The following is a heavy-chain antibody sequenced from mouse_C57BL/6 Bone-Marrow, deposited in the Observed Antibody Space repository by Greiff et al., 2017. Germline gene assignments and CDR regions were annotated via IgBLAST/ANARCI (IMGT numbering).Heavy chain of an antibody. Sequence: EVHLVESGGDLVKPGGSLKLSCAASGFTFSSYGMSWVRQTPDKRLEWVATISSGGSYTYYPASVKGRFTITRDKAKNTLYLQMSILKSEDTAMYYCARQRLGLAMDYWGQGTLVTVSA. CDR2: ISSGGSYT. CDR3: ARQRLGLAMDY. V-gene: IGHV5-6*01. CDR1: GFTFSSYG. D-gene: IGHD4-1*01. J-gene: IGHJ4*01.